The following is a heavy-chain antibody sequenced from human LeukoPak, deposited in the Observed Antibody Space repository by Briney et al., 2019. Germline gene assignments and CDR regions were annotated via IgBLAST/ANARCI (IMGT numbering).Heavy chain of an antibody. CDR1: GGSFSGYY. CDR3: ARGRYYDYAWGSYRPSFFDY. V-gene: IGHV4-34*01. CDR2: IKHSGST. Sequence: PSETLSLTCAVYGGSFSGYYWSWIRQPPGKGLEWIGEIKHSGSTNYNPSLKSRVTISVDTSKNQFSLKLSSVTAADTAVYYCARGRYYDYAWGSYRPSFFDYWGQGTLVTVSS. D-gene: IGHD3-16*02. J-gene: IGHJ4*02.